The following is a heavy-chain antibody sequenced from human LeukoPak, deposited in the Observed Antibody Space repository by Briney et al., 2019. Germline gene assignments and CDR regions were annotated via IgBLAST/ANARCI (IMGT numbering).Heavy chain of an antibody. CDR3: ARDSILTGFEVYYYYGMDV. D-gene: IGHD3-9*01. CDR2: ISAYNGNT. CDR1: GYTFTSYG. Sequence: ASVKVYCKASGYTFTSYGIRWVRQAPGQGLEWMGWISAYNGNTNYAQKLQGRVTMTTDTSTSTAYMELRSLRSDDTAVYYCARDSILTGFEVYYYYGMDVWGQGTTVTVSS. J-gene: IGHJ6*02. V-gene: IGHV1-18*01.